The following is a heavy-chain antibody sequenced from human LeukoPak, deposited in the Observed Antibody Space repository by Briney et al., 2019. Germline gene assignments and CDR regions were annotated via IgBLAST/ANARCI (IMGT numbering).Heavy chain of an antibody. J-gene: IGHJ4*02. CDR1: GYTFTSYG. Sequence: ASVKVSCKASGYTFTSYGITWVRQAPGQGLEWMGWISAYNGNTSYAQKLQGRVTMTTDTSTSTAYLDLRSLRSDDTAVYYCARAEQYQLLLHWGQGTLVTVSS. D-gene: IGHD2-2*01. CDR3: ARAEQYQLLLH. CDR2: ISAYNGNT. V-gene: IGHV1-18*01.